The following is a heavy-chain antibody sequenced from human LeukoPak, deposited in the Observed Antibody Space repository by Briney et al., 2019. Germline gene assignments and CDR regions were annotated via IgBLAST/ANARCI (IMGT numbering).Heavy chain of an antibody. CDR2: IDSIGST. D-gene: IGHD1-26*01. Sequence: SETLSLTCTVSGGSISSSAYFWGWIRRPPGKGLEWIASIDSIGSTYYNPPLKSRLSISIDTSKNQFSLKLSSVTAADTAVYYCARYTGSSPFDYWGQGFLVTVSS. CDR3: ARYTGSSPFDY. V-gene: IGHV4-39*07. CDR1: GGSISSSAYF. J-gene: IGHJ4*02.